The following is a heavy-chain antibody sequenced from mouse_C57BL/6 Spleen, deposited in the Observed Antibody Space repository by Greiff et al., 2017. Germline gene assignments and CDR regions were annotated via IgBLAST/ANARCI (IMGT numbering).Heavy chain of an antibody. D-gene: IGHD2-5*01. V-gene: IGHV1-53*01. CDR3: ARSAPYYSNYVGAMDY. J-gene: IGHJ4*01. Sequence: QVQLQQPGTELVKPGASVKLSCKASGYTFTSYWMHWVKQRPGQGLEWIGNINPSNGGTNYNEKFKSKATLTVDKSSSTAYMQLSSLTSEDSAVYYCARSAPYYSNYVGAMDYWGQGTSVTVSS. CDR2: INPSNGGT. CDR1: GYTFTSYW.